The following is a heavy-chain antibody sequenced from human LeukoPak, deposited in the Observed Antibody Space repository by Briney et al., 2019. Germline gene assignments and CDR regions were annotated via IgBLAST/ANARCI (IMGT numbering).Heavy chain of an antibody. J-gene: IGHJ3*02. CDR3: AGEKKVGANTADAFDI. Sequence: SVKVSCKASGGTFSSYAISWVRQAPGQGLEWMGGIIPIFGTANYAQKFQGRVTITADESTSTAYMELSSLRSEDTAVYYCAGEKKVGANTADAFDIWGQGTMVTVSS. CDR1: GGTFSSYA. V-gene: IGHV1-69*13. CDR2: IIPIFGTA. D-gene: IGHD1-26*01.